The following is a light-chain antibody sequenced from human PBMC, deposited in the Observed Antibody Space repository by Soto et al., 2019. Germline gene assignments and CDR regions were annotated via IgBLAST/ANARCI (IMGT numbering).Light chain of an antibody. V-gene: IGLV1-47*01. Sequence: QSVLTQPPSASGTPGQTVAISCSGGTSNIGTNFVSWYQQLPGMAPKLLIHRNSQRPSDVPERFSGSKSGTSASVAIGGLRSEDEADYYCASWEDSPSAHGVFGGGTKLTVL. CDR2: RNS. CDR3: ASWEDSPSAHGV. J-gene: IGLJ3*02. CDR1: TSNIGTNF.